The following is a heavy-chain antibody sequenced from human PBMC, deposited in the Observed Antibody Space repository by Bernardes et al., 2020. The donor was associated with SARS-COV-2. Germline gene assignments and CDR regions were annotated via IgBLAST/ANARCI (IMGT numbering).Heavy chain of an antibody. CDR2: NSGST. J-gene: IGHJ6*02. V-gene: IGHV4-59*08. D-gene: IGHD4-17*01. CDR3: ARLGYGDRYYYYYGMDA. Sequence: TLSLTCTVSRDSISAYHWTWIRQSPGKGLEWIGNSGSTNYNPSLKSRVTISLDTSKDQFSLKLTSVTAADTAVYYCARLGYGDRYYYYYGMDAWGQGTTVTVSS. CDR1: RDSISAYH.